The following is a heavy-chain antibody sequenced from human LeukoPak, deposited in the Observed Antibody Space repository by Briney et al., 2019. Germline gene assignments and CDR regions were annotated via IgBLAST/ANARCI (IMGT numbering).Heavy chain of an antibody. D-gene: IGHD5-18*01. Sequence: GGSLRLSCAASGFIFSDCAMNWVRQAPGKGLEWVSSISSDSSYIYYADSLKGRFTISRDNAKNSLYLQMNSLRAEDTAVYYCATTGQLWSPSDSWGQGTLVTVSS. V-gene: IGHV3-21*01. J-gene: IGHJ5*01. CDR1: GFIFSDCA. CDR3: ATTGQLWSPSDS. CDR2: ISSDSSYI.